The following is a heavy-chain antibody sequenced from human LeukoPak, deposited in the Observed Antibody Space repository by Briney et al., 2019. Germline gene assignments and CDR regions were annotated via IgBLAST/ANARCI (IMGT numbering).Heavy chain of an antibody. CDR2: ISISGST. D-gene: IGHD2-2*01. CDR1: GGSISSYF. V-gene: IGHV4-4*07. CDR3: ARVAYGSSWFDP. J-gene: IGHJ5*02. Sequence: KPSETLSLTCTVSGGSISSYFWSWIRQPAGKGLEWIGRISISGSTKYNPSLKSRVTISVDTSKNQFSLMVMSVTAADTAVYYCARVAYGSSWFDPWGQGTLVTVSS.